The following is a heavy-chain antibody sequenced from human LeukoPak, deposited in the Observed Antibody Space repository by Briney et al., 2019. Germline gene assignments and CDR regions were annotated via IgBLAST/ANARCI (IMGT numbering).Heavy chain of an antibody. D-gene: IGHD5-18*01. CDR1: GYTFTSYA. CDR3: ARDRGFRGYSYGRTFDY. J-gene: IGHJ4*02. CDR2: INAGNGNT. Sequence: ASVKVSCKASGYTFTSYAMHWVRQAPGQRLEWMGWINAGNGNTKYSQKFQGSVTITRDTSASTAYMELSSLRSEDTAVYYCARDRGFRGYSYGRTFDYWGQGTLVTVSS. V-gene: IGHV1-3*01.